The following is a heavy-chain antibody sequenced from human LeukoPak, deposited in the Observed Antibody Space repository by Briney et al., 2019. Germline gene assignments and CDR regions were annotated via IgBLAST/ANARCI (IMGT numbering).Heavy chain of an antibody. CDR1: GFTFSSYA. D-gene: IGHD5-12*01. J-gene: IGHJ4*02. CDR2: ISGSGGST. V-gene: IGHV3-23*01. CDR3: AKGFSGYDQMDY. Sequence: QTGGSLRLSCAASGFTFSSYAMSWVRQAPGKGLEWVSAISGSGGSTYYADSVKGRFTISRDNSKNTLYLQMNSLRAEDTAVYYCAKGFSGYDQMDYWGQGTLVTVSS.